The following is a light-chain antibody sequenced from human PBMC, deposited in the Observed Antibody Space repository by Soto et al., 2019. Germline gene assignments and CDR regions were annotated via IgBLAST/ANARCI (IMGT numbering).Light chain of an antibody. CDR3: TQATRSPWT. Sequence: DILMTQTPLSSPVTLGQAASISFRSSQRLVHNDGNTYLSWFQQRPGQPPRLLLYKISDRFSGVPDRFSGSGAGTDFILTISRVEAEDVGVYYCTQATRSPWTFGQGTKVDIK. J-gene: IGKJ1*01. CDR2: KIS. V-gene: IGKV2-24*01. CDR1: QRLVHNDGNTY.